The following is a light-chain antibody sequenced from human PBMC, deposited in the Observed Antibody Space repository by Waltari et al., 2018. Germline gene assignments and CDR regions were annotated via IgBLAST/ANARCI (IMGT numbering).Light chain of an antibody. CDR1: QSVTTN. J-gene: IGKJ1*01. V-gene: IGKV3-15*01. CDR3: QQYEKWPRT. CDR2: GAS. Sequence: EIVMTQTPATPPESPGESATLVYRASQSVTTNLAWYVQKPGQAPRLLIYGASARATGGPARFTGGGYGTEFTLTISSLQSEDFAVYYCQQYEKWPRTFGQGTKVEIK.